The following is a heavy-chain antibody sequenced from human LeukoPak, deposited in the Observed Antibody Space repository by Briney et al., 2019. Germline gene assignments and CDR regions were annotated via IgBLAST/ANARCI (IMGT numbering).Heavy chain of an antibody. CDR3: ARVQTGPYCSGDICYSRDAFDI. CDR1: GYTFRSHD. J-gene: IGHJ3*02. Sequence: ASVTVSCKASGYTFRSHDINWVRQATGQGLEWMGWMNPNSGNTGYAQKFQGRVTMTRDTSISTAYMELSSPRSEDTAVYYCARVQTGPYCSGDICYSRDAFDIWGQGTMVTVSS. CDR2: MNPNSGNT. V-gene: IGHV1-8*01. D-gene: IGHD2-15*01.